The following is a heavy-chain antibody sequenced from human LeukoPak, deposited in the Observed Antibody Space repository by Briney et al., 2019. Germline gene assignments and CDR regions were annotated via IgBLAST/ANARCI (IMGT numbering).Heavy chain of an antibody. CDR3: ARDSGSYLDY. CDR2: ISSSGSGGNT. J-gene: IGHJ4*02. CDR1: GFTFSSYA. V-gene: IGHV3-23*01. D-gene: IGHD3-10*01. Sequence: GGSLRLSCAASGFTFSSYAMSWARQAPGKGLEWVSGISSSGSGGNTYYADSVKGRFTISRDNAKNSLYLQMNSLRAEDTAVYYCARDSGSYLDYWGQGTLVTVSS.